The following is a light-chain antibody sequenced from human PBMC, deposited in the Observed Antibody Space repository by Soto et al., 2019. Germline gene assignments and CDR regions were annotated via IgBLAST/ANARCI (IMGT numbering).Light chain of an antibody. V-gene: IGKV3-11*01. J-gene: IGKJ3*01. Sequence: EIVLTQSPGTLSLSPGERATVSGRASQSVSSNLAWYQHKPGQAPRLLIYDASNRATGIPARFSGSGSGTDFTLTISSLEAEDFAVYYCQQRSNWPLFNFGPGTKVDIK. CDR1: QSVSSN. CDR2: DAS. CDR3: QQRSNWPLFN.